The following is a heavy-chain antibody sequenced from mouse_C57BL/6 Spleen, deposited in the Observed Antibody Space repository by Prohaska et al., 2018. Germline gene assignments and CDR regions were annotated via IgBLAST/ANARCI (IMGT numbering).Heavy chain of an antibody. CDR1: GYSITSGYY. CDR2: ISDDGSN. V-gene: IGHV3-6*01. CDR3: ARYYAMDD. J-gene: IGHJ4*01. Sequence: DVQLPESGPGLVTPSQSLSLTCSVTGYSITSGYYWNWIRQFPGNKLEWMGYISDDGSNNYNPSLQNRISITRDTAKNQFFLKLNSVTTEDTATYYCARYYAMDDWGQGTSVTVSS.